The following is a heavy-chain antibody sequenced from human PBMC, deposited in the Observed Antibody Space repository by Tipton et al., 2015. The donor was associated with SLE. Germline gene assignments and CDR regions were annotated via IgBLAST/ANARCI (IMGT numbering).Heavy chain of an antibody. CDR2: INHSGST. D-gene: IGHD4-23*01. Sequence: TLSLTCAVYGGSLSGYFWSWIRQPPGKGLEWIGEINHSGSTNYNPSLKSRVTISEDTSKNQFSLKLSSVTAADTAVYYCARWDGGTFDIWGQGTMVTVSS. V-gene: IGHV4-34*01. CDR1: GGSLSGYF. J-gene: IGHJ3*02. CDR3: ARWDGGTFDI.